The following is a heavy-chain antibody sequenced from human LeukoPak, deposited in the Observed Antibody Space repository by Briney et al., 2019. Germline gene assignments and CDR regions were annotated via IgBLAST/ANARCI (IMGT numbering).Heavy chain of an antibody. CDR3: ARDPGYSYGGGFDY. CDR1: GGSISSGGYS. CDR2: IYHSGST. Sequence: SETLSLTCAVSGGSISSGGYSWSWIRQPPGKGLEWIGYIYHSGSTYYNPSLKSRVTISVDRSKNQFSLKLSSVTAADTAVYYCARDPGYSYGGGFDYWGQGTLVTVSS. V-gene: IGHV4-30-2*01. J-gene: IGHJ4*02. D-gene: IGHD5-18*01.